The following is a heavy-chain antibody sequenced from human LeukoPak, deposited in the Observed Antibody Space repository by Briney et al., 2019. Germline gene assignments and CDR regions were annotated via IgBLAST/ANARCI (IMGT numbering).Heavy chain of an antibody. V-gene: IGHV3-23*01. Sequence: GGSRRLSCAASEFTFSSYAISWVRQPPGEGLEWVSGISAGGGSTYYAGSVRGRFAISRDSSKNPLYLQMSSLRAEDKAVEYCAKNRERFGDSNTDYWGQGTLVSVSS. D-gene: IGHD3-16*01. CDR3: AKNRERFGDSNTDY. J-gene: IGHJ4*02. CDR1: EFTFSSYA. CDR2: ISAGGGST.